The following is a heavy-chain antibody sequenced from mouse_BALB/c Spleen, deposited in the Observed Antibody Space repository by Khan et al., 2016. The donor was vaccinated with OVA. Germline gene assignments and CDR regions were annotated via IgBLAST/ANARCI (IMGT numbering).Heavy chain of an antibody. Sequence: EVQLQESGPGLVKPSQSLSLTCTVTGYSITSGYGWNLIRQFPGNKLEWMGFISYSGSPNYNPSLKSRISITRDTSKNQFFLQLNSATTEDTATYYCARTARIKYWGQGTTLTVSS. D-gene: IGHD1-2*01. J-gene: IGHJ2*01. CDR1: GYSITSGYG. CDR3: ARTARIKY. CDR2: ISYSGSP. V-gene: IGHV3-2*02.